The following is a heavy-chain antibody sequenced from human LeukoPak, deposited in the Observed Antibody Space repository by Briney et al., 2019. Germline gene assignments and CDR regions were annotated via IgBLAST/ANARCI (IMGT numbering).Heavy chain of an antibody. J-gene: IGHJ3*01. Sequence: ASVKVSCKASGYNFIDHGISWVRQAPGQGLEWVGRTSGYNANTAQNLQGRVTLSTDRSSSTAYMELRSLTSDDTAMYYCARGGILASLDVWGQGTMVTVSS. CDR2: TSGYNANT. CDR3: ARGGILASLDV. D-gene: IGHD3-16*02. CDR1: GYNFIDHG. V-gene: IGHV1-18*01.